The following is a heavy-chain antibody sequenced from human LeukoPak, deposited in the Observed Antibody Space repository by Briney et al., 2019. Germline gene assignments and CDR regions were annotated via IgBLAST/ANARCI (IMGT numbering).Heavy chain of an antibody. Sequence: PGESLTLSCEASGFTFNTHAMSWVRQAPGKGLEWVASITSSGRTPFYTVSVRGRFIISRDNSKNTLYLQMNSLRGDDSAVYYCAKDRPNFYETSGSYYKMKGDFWGQGSLVTVS. V-gene: IGHV3-23*01. CDR2: ITSSGRTP. J-gene: IGHJ1*01. CDR3: AKDRPNFYETSGSYYKMKGDF. D-gene: IGHD3-10*01. CDR1: GFTFNTHA.